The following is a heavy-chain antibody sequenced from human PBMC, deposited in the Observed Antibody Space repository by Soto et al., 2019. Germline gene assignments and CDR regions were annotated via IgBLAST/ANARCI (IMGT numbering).Heavy chain of an antibody. Sequence: EVQLLESGGGLVQPGGSLRLSCAASGFTFSSYAMSWVRQAPGKGLEWVSAISGSGGSTYYADSVKGRFTISRDNSKNTLYLHMNSLRAEDTAVYYCAKGIQLWSTFDYWGQGTLVTVSS. J-gene: IGHJ4*02. CDR1: GFTFSSYA. CDR2: ISGSGGST. CDR3: AKGIQLWSTFDY. V-gene: IGHV3-23*01. D-gene: IGHD5-18*01.